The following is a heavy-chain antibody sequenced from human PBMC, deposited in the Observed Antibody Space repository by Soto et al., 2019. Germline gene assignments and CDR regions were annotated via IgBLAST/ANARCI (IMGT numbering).Heavy chain of an antibody. D-gene: IGHD6-13*01. CDR3: ARDSIAASGTDY. J-gene: IGHJ4*02. CDR1: GGTFSSYT. V-gene: IGHV1-69*01. CDR2: IIPIFGTT. Sequence: QVQLVQSGAEVKKPGSSVKVSCKASGGTFSSYTLAWVRQAPGQGLEWMGEIIPIFGTTNYVQKFQGRVTITADVSTNTAYMELSSLRSEDTAMHYCARDSIAASGTDYWGQGTLVTVSS.